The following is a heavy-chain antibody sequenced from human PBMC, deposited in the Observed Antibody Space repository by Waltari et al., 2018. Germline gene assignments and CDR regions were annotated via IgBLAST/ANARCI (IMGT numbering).Heavy chain of an antibody. CDR2: IKPNSGGK. V-gene: IGHV1-2*07. Sequence: QVQLVQSGAEVKKPGASVKVSCKASGYTFTGYYMHWVRQAPGQGLGWMGWIKPNSGGKNNTHKGQGRVTMTRDTSMSTAYMELSRLRSDDTAVYYCARDAWELVPFDYWGQGTLVTVSS. D-gene: IGHD1-26*01. J-gene: IGHJ4*02. CDR1: GYTFTGYY. CDR3: ARDAWELVPFDY.